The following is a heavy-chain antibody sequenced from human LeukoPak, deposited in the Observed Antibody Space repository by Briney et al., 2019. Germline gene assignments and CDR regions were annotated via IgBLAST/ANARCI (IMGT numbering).Heavy chain of an antibody. V-gene: IGHV3-7*01. CDR2: IKGDGSEE. Sequence: GGSLRLSCAASGFTFSSFWMIWVRQAPGKGLEWVANIKGDGSEEYYVDSVKGRFTISRDNAKNSLYLQMNSLRAEDTAVYYCARDRLSWARDYWGQGILVTVSS. CDR3: ARDRLSWARDY. D-gene: IGHD3-10*01. CDR1: GFTFSSFW. J-gene: IGHJ4*02.